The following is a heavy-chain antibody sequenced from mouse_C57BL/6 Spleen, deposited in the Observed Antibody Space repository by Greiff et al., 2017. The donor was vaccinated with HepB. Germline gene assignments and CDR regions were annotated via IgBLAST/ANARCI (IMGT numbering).Heavy chain of an antibody. D-gene: IGHD1-1*01. V-gene: IGHV2-3*01. CDR3: ANVHYVSPWFAY. CDR2: IWGYGST. J-gene: IGHJ3*01. CDR1: GFSLTSYG. Sequence: QVQLKESGPGLVAPSQSLSITCTVSGFSLTSYGVSWVRQPPGKGLEWLGVIWGYGSTNYHSALISRLSISKDNSTSHVFLKLNSLQTDYTATYYCANVHYVSPWFAYWGQWPLVTVSA.